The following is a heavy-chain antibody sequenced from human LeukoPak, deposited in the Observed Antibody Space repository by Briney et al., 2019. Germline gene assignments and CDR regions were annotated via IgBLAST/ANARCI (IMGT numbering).Heavy chain of an antibody. CDR3: ARELFHYGSGSWPQFFAY. CDR1: DYSISSGYF. CDR2: KHHSGNI. J-gene: IGHJ4*02. Sequence: SETLSLTCNVFDYSISSGYFWGWIRQPPGKGLEWIGSKHHSGNIDDNPSLKSRVSISIDTSKNQFSLKLSSVTAADTAVYYCARELFHYGSGSWPQFFAYWGQGTLVTVSS. V-gene: IGHV4-38-2*02. D-gene: IGHD3-10*01.